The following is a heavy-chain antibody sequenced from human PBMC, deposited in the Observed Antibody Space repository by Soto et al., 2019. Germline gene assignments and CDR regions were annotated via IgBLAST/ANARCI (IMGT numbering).Heavy chain of an antibody. J-gene: IGHJ4*02. V-gene: IGHV4-31*03. CDR1: GGSTGSRGYY. D-gene: IGHD4-17*01. Sequence: QVQLQESGPGLVKTSQTLSLTCTVSGGSTGSRGYYWSWIRQHPGKGLEWIGYIYYTGSTYYSPSLKSRVSISVDTSKNQFSLKLDSVTAADTAVYYCARADYGDRGLAFDSWGQGTLVTVSS. CDR3: ARADYGDRGLAFDS. CDR2: IYYTGST.